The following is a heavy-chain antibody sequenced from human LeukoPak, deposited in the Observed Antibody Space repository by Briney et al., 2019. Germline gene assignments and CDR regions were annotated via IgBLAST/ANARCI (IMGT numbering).Heavy chain of an antibody. CDR2: IRYDGSNK. Sequence: PGGSLRLSCAASGFTFSSYGMHWVRQAPGKGLEWVAFIRYDGSNKYYADSVKGRFTISRDNSKNTLYLQMNSLRAEDTAVYYCAKDFNWAYYYDSSGYPDYWGQGTLVTVSS. CDR3: AKDFNWAYYYDSSGYPDY. J-gene: IGHJ4*02. V-gene: IGHV3-30*02. CDR1: GFTFSSYG. D-gene: IGHD3-22*01.